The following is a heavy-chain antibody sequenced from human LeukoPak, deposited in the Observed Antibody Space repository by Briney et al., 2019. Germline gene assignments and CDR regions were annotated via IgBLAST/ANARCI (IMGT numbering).Heavy chain of an antibody. Sequence: SVKVSCTASGGTFSSYAISCVRQAPGQGLEWMGGSIAIFGTTNYAQKFQGRVTITADESTSTAYMELSSLRSEDTAVYYCARGSHYYDSSGYPYYYYYYMDVWGKGTTVTVSS. CDR3: ARGSHYYDSSGYPYYYYYYMDV. J-gene: IGHJ6*03. V-gene: IGHV1-69*01. CDR1: GGTFSSYA. CDR2: SIAIFGTT. D-gene: IGHD3-22*01.